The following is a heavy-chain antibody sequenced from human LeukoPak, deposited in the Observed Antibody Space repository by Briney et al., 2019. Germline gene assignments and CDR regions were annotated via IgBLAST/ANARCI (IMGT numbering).Heavy chain of an antibody. CDR2: IYYSGST. CDR1: GGSISSSSYY. D-gene: IGHD3-10*01. V-gene: IGHV4-39*01. Sequence: SETLSLTCTVSGGSISSSSYYWGWIRQPPGKGLEWIGSIYYSGSTYYNPSLKSRVTISVDTSKNQFSLKLSSVTAADTAVYYCARQRITMVRGVISNNRFDPWGQGTLVTVSS. CDR3: ARQRITMVRGVISNNRFDP. J-gene: IGHJ5*02.